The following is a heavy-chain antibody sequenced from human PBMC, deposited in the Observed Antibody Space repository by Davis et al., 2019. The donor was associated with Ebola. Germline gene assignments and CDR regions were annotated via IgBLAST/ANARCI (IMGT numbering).Heavy chain of an antibody. D-gene: IGHD6-13*01. V-gene: IGHV4-39*01. Sequence: MPSETLSLTCTVSGGSISSSSYYWGWIRQPPGKGLEWIGSIYYSGSTYYNPSLKSRVTISVDTSKNQFSLKLSSVTAADTAVYYCARQQLVEGFDYWGQGTLVTVSS. CDR2: IYYSGST. J-gene: IGHJ4*02. CDR1: GGSISSSSYY. CDR3: ARQQLVEGFDY.